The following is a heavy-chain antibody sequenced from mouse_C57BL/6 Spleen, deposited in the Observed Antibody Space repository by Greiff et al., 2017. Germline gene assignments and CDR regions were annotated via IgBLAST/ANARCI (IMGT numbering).Heavy chain of an antibody. CDR3: ARMKDYGSSHFDY. V-gene: IGHV2-2*01. CDR1: GFSLTSYG. Sequence: QVHVKQSGPGLVQPSQSLSIPCTVSGFSLTSYGVHWVRQSPGKGLEWLGVIWSGGSTDYNAAFISRLSISKDNSKSQVFFKMNSLQADDTAIYYCARMKDYGSSHFDYWGQGTTLTVSS. D-gene: IGHD1-1*01. CDR2: IWSGGST. J-gene: IGHJ2*01.